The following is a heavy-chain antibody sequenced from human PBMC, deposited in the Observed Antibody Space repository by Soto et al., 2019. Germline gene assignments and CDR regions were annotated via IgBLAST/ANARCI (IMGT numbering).Heavy chain of an antibody. CDR2: INSDGSST. CDR1: GFTFSRHW. D-gene: IGHD3-16*01. Sequence: EVQLVESGGGLVQPGGSLRLSCAASGFTFSRHWMHWVRQAPGKGLVWVSRINSDGSSTTYADSVKGRFTISRDYAKNTLYLQMNSLRAEDTAVYYCARDDGDHVWGTRYGMDVWGQGTTVTVSS. V-gene: IGHV3-74*01. CDR3: ARDDGDHVWGTRYGMDV. J-gene: IGHJ6*02.